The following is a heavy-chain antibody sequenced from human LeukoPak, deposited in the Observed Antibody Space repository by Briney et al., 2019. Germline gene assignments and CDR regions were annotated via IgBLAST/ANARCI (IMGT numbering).Heavy chain of an antibody. J-gene: IGHJ4*02. CDR1: GVSMSAYQ. D-gene: IGHD4-23*01. CDR2: INTKGET. CDR3: ATSNDGKIAPFDH. V-gene: IGHV4-4*09. Sequence: SETLSLTCTVSGVSMSAYQWSWVRQSPEKGLEWIGCINTKGETSYNPSLKSRVTTSVDTSKSQFSLRLTSVTAAAPAAYYCATSNDGKIAPFDHWGQGAPVTVSS.